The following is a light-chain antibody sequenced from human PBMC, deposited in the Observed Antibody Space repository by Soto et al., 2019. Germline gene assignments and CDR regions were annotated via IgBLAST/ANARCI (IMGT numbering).Light chain of an antibody. CDR1: QSVTSNY. CDR3: QQDGSSPLT. V-gene: IGKV3-20*01. J-gene: IGKJ1*01. Sequence: IVLTQSPGTLSLSPGERATLSCRASQSVTSNYLACYRQKPGQAPRLLIYGASKKATGIPDRFSGIGSGTDFTLTVSRLEPENFAVYFCQQDGSSPLTFGQGTKVEI. CDR2: GAS.